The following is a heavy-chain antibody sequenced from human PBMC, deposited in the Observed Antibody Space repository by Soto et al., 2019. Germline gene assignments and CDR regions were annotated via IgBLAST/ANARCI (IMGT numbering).Heavy chain of an antibody. V-gene: IGHV3-30*18. CDR1: GFTFCSYG. CDR3: VKERYAQLWLEDYGMDV. D-gene: IGHD5-18*01. CDR2: ISYDGTDK. Sequence: QVQLVESGGGVVQPGRSLRLSCAASGFTFCSYGIHWVRQAPGKGLEWVALISYDGTDKYYADSVKGRFTISRDNSKNTLYLQMSSLGPEDTAVYYCVKERYAQLWLEDYGMDVWGQGTTVTV. J-gene: IGHJ6*02.